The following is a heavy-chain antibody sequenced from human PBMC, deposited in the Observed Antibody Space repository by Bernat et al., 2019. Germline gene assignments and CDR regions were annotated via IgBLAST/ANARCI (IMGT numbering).Heavy chain of an antibody. CDR1: GFTFRGYW. CDR2: IKSDGSRT. V-gene: IGHV3-74*01. Sequence: LVESGGGLVQPGGSLRFSCVASGFTFRGYWMHWVRQAPGKGLVWVSRIKSDGSRTSYAPSVKGRITISRDNVKNTLYLQMNSLRAEDTAVYYCARDSGYCRGGRCADAFDIWGQGTKVTVSS. J-gene: IGHJ3*02. D-gene: IGHD2-15*01. CDR3: ARDSGYCRGGRCADAFDI.